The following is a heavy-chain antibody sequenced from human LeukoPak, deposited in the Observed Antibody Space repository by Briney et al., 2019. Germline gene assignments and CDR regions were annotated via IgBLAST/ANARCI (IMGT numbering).Heavy chain of an antibody. D-gene: IGHD3-10*01. Sequence: GGSLRLSCAASGFTFSSYSMNWVRQAPGKGLEWVSAIGTAGDTYYPGSVKGRFTISRENAKNSLYLQMNSLRAGDTAVYYCARAVRRFGDPAPLDYWGQGTLVTVSS. CDR2: IGTAGDT. CDR1: GFTFSSYS. V-gene: IGHV3-13*01. J-gene: IGHJ4*02. CDR3: ARAVRRFGDPAPLDY.